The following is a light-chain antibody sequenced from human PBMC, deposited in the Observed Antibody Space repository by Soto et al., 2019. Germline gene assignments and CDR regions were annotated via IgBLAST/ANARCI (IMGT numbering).Light chain of an antibody. CDR1: QSVSSN. Sequence: EIVMTQSPATLSVSPGERATLSCRASQSVSSNLAWYQQKPGQAPRLLIYDASNRATGIPARFSGSGSGTEFTLTISFLQPDDFATYYCQQYNSYSPLTFGGGTKVDIK. CDR3: QQYNSYSPLT. J-gene: IGKJ4*01. CDR2: DAS. V-gene: IGKV3D-15*03.